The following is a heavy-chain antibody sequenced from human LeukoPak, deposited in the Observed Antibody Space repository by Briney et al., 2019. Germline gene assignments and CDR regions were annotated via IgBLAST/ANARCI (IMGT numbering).Heavy chain of an antibody. D-gene: IGHD6-19*01. CDR1: GGSISSSSYY. CDR2: VRYSGST. Sequence: PSETLSLTCTVSGGSISSSSYYWGWIRQPPGKGLEWIGSVRYSGSTYYNPSLENRVTVSVDTSKNQVSLKLGSVTAADTAVYYCARDGPQGYSSGWHFLDYWGQGSLVTVSS. J-gene: IGHJ4*02. V-gene: IGHV4-39*07. CDR3: ARDGPQGYSSGWHFLDY.